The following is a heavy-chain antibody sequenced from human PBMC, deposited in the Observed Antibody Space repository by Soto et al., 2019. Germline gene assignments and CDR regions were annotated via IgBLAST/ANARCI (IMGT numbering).Heavy chain of an antibody. CDR1: GGTFSSYA. D-gene: IGHD3-3*01. CDR3: ARSDFGVVTQDWYFDL. Sequence: QVQLVQSGAEVKKPGSSVKVSCKAFGGTFSSYAISWVRQAPGQGLEWMGGIIPIFGTANYAQKFQGRVTITADESTSTAYMELSSLRSEDTAVYYCARSDFGVVTQDWYFDLWGRGTLVTVSS. J-gene: IGHJ2*01. CDR2: IIPIFGTA. V-gene: IGHV1-69*01.